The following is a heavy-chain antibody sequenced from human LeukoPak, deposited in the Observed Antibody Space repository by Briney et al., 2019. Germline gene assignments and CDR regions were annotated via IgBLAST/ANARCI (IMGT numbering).Heavy chain of an antibody. D-gene: IGHD2-15*01. Sequence: GGSLRLSCAASGFTFSSYAMSWVRQAPGKGLEWVPAISGSGGSTYYADSVKGRFTISRDNSKNTLYLQMNSLRAEDTAVYYCAKDLRCRTPGYCSGGSKLPYYYGMDVWGQGTTVTVSS. V-gene: IGHV3-23*01. CDR1: GFTFSSYA. CDR3: AKDLRCRTPGYCSGGSKLPYYYGMDV. CDR2: ISGSGGST. J-gene: IGHJ6*02.